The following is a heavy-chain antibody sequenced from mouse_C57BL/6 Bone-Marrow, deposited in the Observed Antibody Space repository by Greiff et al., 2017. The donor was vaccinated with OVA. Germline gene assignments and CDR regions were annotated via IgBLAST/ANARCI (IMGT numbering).Heavy chain of an antibody. CDR2: IDPSDSYT. CDR1: GYTFTSYW. CDR3: ARVSPAYYFDY. Sequence: VQLQQPGAELVMPGASVKLSCKASGYTFTSYWMHWVKQRPGQGLEWIGEIDPSDSYTNYNQKFKGKSTLTVDKSSSTAYMQLSSLTSEDSAVFYGARVSPAYYFDYWGQGTTLTVSS. V-gene: IGHV1-69*01. J-gene: IGHJ2*01.